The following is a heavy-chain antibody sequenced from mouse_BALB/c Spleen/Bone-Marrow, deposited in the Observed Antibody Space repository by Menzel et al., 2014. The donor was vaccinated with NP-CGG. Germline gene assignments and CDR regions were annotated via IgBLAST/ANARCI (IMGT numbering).Heavy chain of an antibody. CDR2: IYPGNSDT. J-gene: IGHJ4*01. CDR3: IRDYGYVMDY. V-gene: IGHV1-5*01. Sequence: VQLKHSGTVLARPGASVKMSCKASGYSFTSYWMHWVKQRPGQGLEWIGGIYPGNSDTSYNQKFKGKAKLTAVTSASTAYMELSSLTNEDSAVYYCIRDYGYVMDYWGQGTSVTVSS. CDR1: GYSFTSYW. D-gene: IGHD1-1*01.